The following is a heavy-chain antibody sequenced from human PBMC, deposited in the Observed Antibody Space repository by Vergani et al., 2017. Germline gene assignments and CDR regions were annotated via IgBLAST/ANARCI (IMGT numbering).Heavy chain of an antibody. CDR2: IYYSGST. CDR1: GGSISSYY. CDR3: ARDLRGGMDV. J-gene: IGHJ6*02. Sequence: QVQLQESGPGLVKPSETLSLTCTVSGGSISSYYWSWIRQPPGKGLEWIGYIYYSGSTNYNPSLKSRVTISVDTSKNQFSLKLSSVTAADTAVYYCARDLRGGMDVWDQGTTVTVSS. D-gene: IGHD4-17*01. V-gene: IGHV4-59*01.